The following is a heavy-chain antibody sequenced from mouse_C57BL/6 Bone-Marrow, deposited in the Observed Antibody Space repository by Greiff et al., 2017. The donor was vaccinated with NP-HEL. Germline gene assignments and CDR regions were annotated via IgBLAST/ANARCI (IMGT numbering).Heavy chain of an antibody. J-gene: IGHJ4*01. Sequence: QVTLNVSGPGLLQPSQTLRLTCSFSGFSLRTFGMGVGWIRQPSGTGLEWLAHIWWADDQYYHPALKSQLTISKDTYKNQVLLKISNGDTADTATYYCARITLTGYYAMDYWGQGTSVTGSS. CDR2: IWWADDQ. CDR1: GFSLRTFGMG. V-gene: IGHV8-8*01. CDR3: ARITLTGYYAMDY. D-gene: IGHD4-1*01.